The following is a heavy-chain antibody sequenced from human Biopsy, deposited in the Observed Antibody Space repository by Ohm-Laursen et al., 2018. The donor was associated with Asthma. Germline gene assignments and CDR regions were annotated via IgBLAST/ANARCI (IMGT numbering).Heavy chain of an antibody. J-gene: IGHJ3*02. Sequence: SLRLSCAASGFTFRSYAMHWVRQAPGKGLEWVSGISWDAVTVAYADSVKGRFTMSRDNAKNYVYLQMTSLRAEDTALYFSAKDSGEFSLSSRAFDKWGQGTMVTVSS. D-gene: IGHD3-10*01. CDR1: GFTFRSYA. CDR2: ISWDAVTV. CDR3: AKDSGEFSLSSRAFDK. V-gene: IGHV3-9*01.